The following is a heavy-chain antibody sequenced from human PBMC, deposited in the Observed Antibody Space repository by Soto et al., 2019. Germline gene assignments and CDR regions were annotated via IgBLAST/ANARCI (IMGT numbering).Heavy chain of an antibody. J-gene: IGHJ5*02. V-gene: IGHV3-48*02. CDR2: ISTSSSTI. CDR1: AFTFSSYS. D-gene: IGHD1-7*01. CDR3: ARSHTLTGSTRFDP. Sequence: EVQLVESGGGLVQPGGSLRLSCAASAFTFSSYSMSWVRQAPGKGLEWISYISTSSSTIYYADSVKGRFTISRDNAKNSLFLQMNSLRDGDTAVYYCARSHTLTGSTRFDPWGQGTLVTVSS.